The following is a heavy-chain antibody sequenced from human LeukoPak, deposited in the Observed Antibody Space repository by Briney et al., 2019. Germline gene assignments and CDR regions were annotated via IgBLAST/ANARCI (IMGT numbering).Heavy chain of an antibody. CDR1: GYSFTTSC. CDR2: IYPGDSDI. CDR3: ARTYCGGDWCLGRTNYYGHGMDV. D-gene: IGHD2-21*02. Sequence: GVSLTISCKGSGYSFTTSCIGWVRSVPVKGLDWMGIIYPGDSDIRYIPAFQWQVTISADKSISTAYLQWSSLKSSDTAMYYCARTYCGGDWCLGRTNYYGHGMDVWGQGTTVTVSS. J-gene: IGHJ6*02. V-gene: IGHV5-51*01.